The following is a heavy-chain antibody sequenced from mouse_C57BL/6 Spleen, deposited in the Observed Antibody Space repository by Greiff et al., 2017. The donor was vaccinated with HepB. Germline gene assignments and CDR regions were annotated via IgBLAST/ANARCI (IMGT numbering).Heavy chain of an antibody. CDR3: ARRGEYDYDEWYFDV. CDR2: IYPGDGDT. Sequence: QVQLQQSGPELVKPGASVKISCKASGYAFSSSWMNWVKQRPGKGLEWIGRIYPGDGDTNYNGKFKGKATLTADKSSSTAYMQLSSLTSEDSAVYFCARRGEYDYDEWYFDVWGTGTTVTVSS. D-gene: IGHD2-4*01. V-gene: IGHV1-82*01. CDR1: GYAFSSSW. J-gene: IGHJ1*03.